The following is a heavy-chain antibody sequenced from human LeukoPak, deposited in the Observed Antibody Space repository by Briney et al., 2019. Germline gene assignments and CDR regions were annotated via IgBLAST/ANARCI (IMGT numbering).Heavy chain of an antibody. CDR1: GGTFSSYA. D-gene: IGHD3-22*01. CDR2: IIPILGIA. CDR3: ARAPDPGSSGYQGAFDI. Sequence: SVKVSCKASGGTFSSYAISWVRQAPGQGLEWMGRIIPILGIANYAQKFQGRVTITADKSTSTAYMELSSLRSEDTAVYYCARAPDPGSSGYQGAFDIWGQGTMVTVSS. V-gene: IGHV1-69*04. J-gene: IGHJ3*02.